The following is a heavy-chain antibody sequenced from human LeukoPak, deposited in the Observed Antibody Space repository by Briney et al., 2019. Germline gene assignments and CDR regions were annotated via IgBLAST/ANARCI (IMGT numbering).Heavy chain of an antibody. V-gene: IGHV1-69*01. D-gene: IGHD3-10*01. CDR2: IIPIFGTA. CDR3: ARDLITMVRGVTTDY. Sequence: SVKVSCKASGGSFSSYAISWVRQAPGQGLEWMGGIIPIFGTANYAQKFQGRVTITADESTSTAYMELSSLRSEDTAVYYCARDLITMVRGVTTDYWGQGTLVTVSS. J-gene: IGHJ4*02. CDR1: GGSFSSYA.